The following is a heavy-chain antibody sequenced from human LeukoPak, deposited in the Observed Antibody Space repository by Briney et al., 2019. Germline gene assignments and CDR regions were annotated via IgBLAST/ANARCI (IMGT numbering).Heavy chain of an antibody. D-gene: IGHD3-10*01. CDR1: GGSISSSSYY. V-gene: IGHV4-39*07. CDR3: AKHYISSGNYYNVFDY. CDR2: IYYSGST. J-gene: IGHJ4*02. Sequence: SETLSLTCTVSGGSISSSSYYWGWIRQPPGKGLEWIGSIYYSGSTYYKSSLKSRVTISIDMSKKQFSLKLSSVTAADTAVYYCAKHYISSGNYYNVFDYWGQGTLVTVSS.